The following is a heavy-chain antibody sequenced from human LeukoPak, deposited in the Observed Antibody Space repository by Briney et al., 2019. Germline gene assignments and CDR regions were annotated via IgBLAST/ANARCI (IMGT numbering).Heavy chain of an antibody. CDR3: ARGSITVVPAFDI. V-gene: IGHV4-59*12. CDR1: GGSISTYY. D-gene: IGHD4-23*01. CDR2: VYYSGST. J-gene: IGHJ3*02. Sequence: SETLSLTCTVSGGSISTYYWSRIRQPPGKGLEWIGCVYYSGSTNYNPSLKSRGTMSVDTSKNQFSLKLSSVTAADTAVYYCARGSITVVPAFDIWGQGTMVTVSS.